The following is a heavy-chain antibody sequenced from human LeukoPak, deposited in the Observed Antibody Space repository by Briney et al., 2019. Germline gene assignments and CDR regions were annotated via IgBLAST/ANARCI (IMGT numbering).Heavy chain of an antibody. V-gene: IGHV4-34*01. CDR2: INHSGST. J-gene: IGHJ4*02. Sequence: PSETLSLTCAVYGGSFSGYYWSWIRQPPGKGLEWIGEINHSGSTNYNPSLKSRVIISVDTSKNQFSLKLSSVTAADTAVYYCARGGGYNYKLGYWGQGTLVTVSS. CDR3: ARGGGYNYKLGY. CDR1: GGSFSGYY. D-gene: IGHD5-24*01.